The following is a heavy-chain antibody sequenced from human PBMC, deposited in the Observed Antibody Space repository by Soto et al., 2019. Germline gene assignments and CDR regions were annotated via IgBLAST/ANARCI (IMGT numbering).Heavy chain of an antibody. CDR3: VRQGIGDLHGLVDV. J-gene: IGHJ6*02. CDR2: IYYTGDT. V-gene: IGHV4-59*08. CDR1: SGPTRSHN. Sequence: QVQLQQSGPGLVKPSETLSLTCTVSSGPTRSHNWGWIRQPPGRGLEWIGYIYYTGDTSYNPSLKSRVTISAATSTTHISLTLSSVTAADTAVYYCVRQGIGDLHGLVDVWGQGTTVTVSS. D-gene: IGHD3-10*01.